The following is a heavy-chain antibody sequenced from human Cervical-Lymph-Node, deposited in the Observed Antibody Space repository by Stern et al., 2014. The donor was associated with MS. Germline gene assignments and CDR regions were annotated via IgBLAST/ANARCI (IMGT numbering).Heavy chain of an antibody. Sequence: QVQLGQSGAEARAPGASMKLSCTASGFIFTDYYLHWVRQAPGQGLEWLGWINPNSGSTNYAQNFQGRVTMTRDTSISTAYMELRWLGSADTAVYYCARGSGTAYDLRGDYWGQGTLVTVSS. V-gene: IGHV1-2*02. CDR3: ARGSGTAYDLRGDY. J-gene: IGHJ4*01. D-gene: IGHD3-3*01. CDR1: GFIFTDYY. CDR2: INPNSGST.